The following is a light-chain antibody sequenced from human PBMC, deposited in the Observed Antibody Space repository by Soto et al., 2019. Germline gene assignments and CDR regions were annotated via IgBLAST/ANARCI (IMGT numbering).Light chain of an antibody. CDR1: QSVSSSY. CDR2: GAS. CDR3: QHYGSSPLT. J-gene: IGKJ4*01. V-gene: IGKV3-20*01. Sequence: EIVLTQSPGTLSLSPGERATLSCRASQSVSSSYLAWYQQKPGQAPRLLIYGASSRATGIPDRFSGSGSGTGFTLTSSRLEPEDSAVYYCQHYGSSPLTFGGGTKVEIK.